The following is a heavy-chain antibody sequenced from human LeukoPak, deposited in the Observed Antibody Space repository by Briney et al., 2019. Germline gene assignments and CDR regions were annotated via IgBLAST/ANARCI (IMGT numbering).Heavy chain of an antibody. J-gene: IGHJ3*02. CDR3: ARARIAAAGMAFDI. Sequence: GGSLRLSRAASGFTFSSYSMNWVRQAPGKGLEWVSSISSSSSYIYYADSVKGRFTISRDNAKNSLYLQMNSLRAEDTAVYYCARARIAAAGMAFDIWGQGTMVTVSS. CDR1: GFTFSSYS. D-gene: IGHD6-13*01. V-gene: IGHV3-21*01. CDR2: ISSSSSYI.